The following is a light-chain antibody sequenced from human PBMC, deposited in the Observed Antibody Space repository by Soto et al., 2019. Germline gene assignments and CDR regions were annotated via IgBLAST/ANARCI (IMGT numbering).Light chain of an antibody. CDR2: GAS. V-gene: IGKV3-11*01. J-gene: IGKJ4*01. CDR1: ENVRTF. CDR3: QQYGYEPLT. Sequence: VLTQSPATLSLSPGERATLSCRASENVRTFVDWYQQKPGQTPRLLIYGASNRATDIPARFSGSGSGTDFTLTISNLEPEDFATYFCQQYGYEPLTFGGGTKVDIK.